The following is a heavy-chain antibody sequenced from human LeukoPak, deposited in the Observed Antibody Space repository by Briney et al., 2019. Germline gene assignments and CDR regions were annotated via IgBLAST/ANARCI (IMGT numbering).Heavy chain of an antibody. V-gene: IGHV4-61*02. CDR2: FSTSGST. Sequence: SETPSLTCTVSGGSISSASYSWSWIRQPAGKGLEWIGRFSTSGSTNYNPSLKSRVTVSVDTSKNQFSLNLGSVTAADTAVYYCAREVIAAHNWFDPWGQGTLVTVSS. D-gene: IGHD6-6*01. CDR1: GGSISSASYS. CDR3: AREVIAAHNWFDP. J-gene: IGHJ5*02.